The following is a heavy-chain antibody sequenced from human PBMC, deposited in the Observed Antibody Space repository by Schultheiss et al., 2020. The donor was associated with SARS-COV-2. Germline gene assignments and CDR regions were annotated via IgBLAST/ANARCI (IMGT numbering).Heavy chain of an antibody. CDR1: GGSISSYY. Sequence: SETLSLTCTVSGGSISSYYWSWIRQPPGKGLEWIGEINHSGSTNYNPSLKSRVTISVDTSKNQFSLKLSSVTAADTAVYYCARDRSSSSYYYGMDVWGQGTTVTVSS. D-gene: IGHD6-6*01. V-gene: IGHV4-34*01. CDR3: ARDRSSSSYYYGMDV. J-gene: IGHJ6*02. CDR2: INHSGST.